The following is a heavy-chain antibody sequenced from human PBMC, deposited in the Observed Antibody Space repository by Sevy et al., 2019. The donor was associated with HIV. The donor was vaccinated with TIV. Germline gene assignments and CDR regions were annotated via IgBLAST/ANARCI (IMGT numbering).Heavy chain of an antibody. D-gene: IGHD2-8*01. Sequence: GGSLRLSCAASGFTFSSYDMHWVRQGTGQGLEWVSAISTTGDTYYRDSVKGRFTISRENAKNSLHLQMNSLRVGDTAVYYCARNLGGVADYWGQGTLVTVSS. CDR1: GFTFSSYD. J-gene: IGHJ4*02. CDR2: ISTTGDT. V-gene: IGHV3-13*01. CDR3: ARNLGGVADY.